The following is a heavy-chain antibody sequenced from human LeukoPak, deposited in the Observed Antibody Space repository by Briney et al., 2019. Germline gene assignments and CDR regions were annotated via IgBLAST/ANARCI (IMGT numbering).Heavy chain of an antibody. CDR1: RFAFSSPW. Sequence: GGSLRLSCAASRFAFSSPWMAWVRQAPGKGLEWVANMNPDGSTKNYVDSVKGRFTISRDNAKNSLYLQMNSLRAEDTAVYYCASLYCSGCSCYSRYDYYGMDVWGQGTTVTVSS. CDR3: ASLYCSGCSCYSRYDYYGMDV. J-gene: IGHJ6*02. D-gene: IGHD2-15*01. V-gene: IGHV3-7*02. CDR2: MNPDGSTK.